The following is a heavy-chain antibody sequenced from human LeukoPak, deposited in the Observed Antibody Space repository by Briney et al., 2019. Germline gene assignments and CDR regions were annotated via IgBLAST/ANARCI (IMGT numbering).Heavy chain of an antibody. CDR2: INHSGST. J-gene: IGHJ5*02. CDR3: ARWALDSSGVFWFDP. CDR1: GGSFSGYY. V-gene: IGHV4-34*01. Sequence: PSETLSLTCAVYGGSFSGYYWSWIRQPPGKGLEWIGEINHSGSTNYNPSLKSRVTISVDTSKNQFSLKLSSVTAADTAVYYCARWALDSSGVFWFDPWGQGTLVTVSS. D-gene: IGHD3/OR15-3a*01.